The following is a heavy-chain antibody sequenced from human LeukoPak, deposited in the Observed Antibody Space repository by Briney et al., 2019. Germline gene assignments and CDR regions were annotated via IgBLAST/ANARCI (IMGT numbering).Heavy chain of an antibody. CDR2: IIPILGIA. CDR3: ARDGYDYVWGSSSNY. CDR1: GGTFSSYA. D-gene: IGHD3-16*01. V-gene: IGHV1-69*04. J-gene: IGHJ4*02. Sequence: SVKVSCKASGGTFSSYAISWVRQAPGQGLEWMGRIIPILGIANYAQKFQGRVTITADKSTSTAYMELSSLGSEDTAVYYCARDGYDYVWGSSSNYWGQGTLVTVSS.